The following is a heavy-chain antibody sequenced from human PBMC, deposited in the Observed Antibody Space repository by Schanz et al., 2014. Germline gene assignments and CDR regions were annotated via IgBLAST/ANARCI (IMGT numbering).Heavy chain of an antibody. CDR3: ARKPGGSSLPDF. CDR1: GFIFSTYA. Sequence: QVQLVESGGGVVQPGRSLRLSCAASGFIFSTYAMHWVRQAPGKGLEWVAVISCDGGINQYADSVKGRFTISRDNSTNTPYQQMSSLRGEDTAFYYCARKPGGSSLPDFWGQGTLVTVSS. D-gene: IGHD6-6*01. V-gene: IGHV3-30*04. CDR2: ISCDGGIN. J-gene: IGHJ4*02.